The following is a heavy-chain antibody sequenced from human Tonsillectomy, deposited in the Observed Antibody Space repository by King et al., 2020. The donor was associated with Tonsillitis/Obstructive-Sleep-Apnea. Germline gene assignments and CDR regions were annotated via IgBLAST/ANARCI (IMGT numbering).Heavy chain of an antibody. J-gene: IGHJ2*01. Sequence: VQLVESGGGLVKPGGSLRLSCAASGFTFSDYYMSWIRQAPGKGLEWVSYISSSSTYTDYADSVKARFTISRDNAKNSLYLQMNNLRAEDTAVYYCARERGRSYAGQYWYFDLWGRGTLVTVSS. CDR1: GFTFSDYY. CDR2: ISSSSTYT. V-gene: IGHV3-11*05. CDR3: ARERGRSYAGQYWYFDL. D-gene: IGHD3-16*01.